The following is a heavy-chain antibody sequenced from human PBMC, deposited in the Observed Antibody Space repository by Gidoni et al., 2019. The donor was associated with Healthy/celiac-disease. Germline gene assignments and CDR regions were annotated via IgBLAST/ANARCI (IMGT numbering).Heavy chain of an antibody. J-gene: IGHJ3*02. D-gene: IGHD5-18*01. CDR2: IDPSDSYT. Sequence: EVQLVQSGAEVKKPGESLRISCKGSGYSFTSYWISWVRQMPGKGLEWMGRIDPSDSYTNYSPSFQGHVTISADKSISTAYLQWSSLKASDTAMYYCARQGRYSYNMGNDAFDIWGQGTMVTVSS. CDR3: ARQGRYSYNMGNDAFDI. CDR1: GYSFTSYW. V-gene: IGHV5-10-1*03.